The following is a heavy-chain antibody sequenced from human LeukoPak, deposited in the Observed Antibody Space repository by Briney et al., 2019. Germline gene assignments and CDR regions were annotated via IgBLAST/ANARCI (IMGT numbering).Heavy chain of an antibody. V-gene: IGHV4-59*01. CDR2: INYSGST. CDR3: ARVTGYVMEDYFDY. J-gene: IGHJ4*02. CDR1: GGSISSYY. D-gene: IGHD6-13*01. Sequence: SGTLSLTCTVYGGSISSYYWSWIRQPPGKGLEWIGYINYSGSTNYNPSLKSRVTISIDTSKNQFSLRLSSVTAADTAVYYCARVTGYVMEDYFDYWGQGTRVTVSS.